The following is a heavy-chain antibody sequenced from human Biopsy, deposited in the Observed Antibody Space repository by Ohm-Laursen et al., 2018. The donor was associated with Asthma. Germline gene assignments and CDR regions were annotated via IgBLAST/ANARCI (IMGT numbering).Heavy chain of an antibody. D-gene: IGHD2-2*01. CDR2: INSVFGTA. CDR3: ARKAGSCISRTCYSLDF. J-gene: IGHJ4*02. Sequence: SSVKVSCKSLGGTFNTYVIGWVRQAPGQGLEWMGGINSVFGTATYPQKFQDRVTITADDSTSTVYMELSSPRSEDTAVYYCARKAGSCISRTCYSLDFWGQGTLVTVSS. CDR1: GGTFNTYV. V-gene: IGHV1-69*01.